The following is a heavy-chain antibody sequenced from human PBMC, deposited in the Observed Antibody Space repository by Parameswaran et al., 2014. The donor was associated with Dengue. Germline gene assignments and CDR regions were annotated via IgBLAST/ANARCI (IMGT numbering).Heavy chain of an antibody. J-gene: IGHJ4*02. V-gene: IGHV3-48*03. CDR2: ISSSGSTI. D-gene: IGHD2-8*02. CDR3: AADIVLVDY. Sequence: KWIRQPPGKGLEWVSYISSSGSTIYYADSVKGRFTISRDNAKNSLYLQMNSLRAEDTAVYYCAADIVLVDYWGQGTLVTVSS.